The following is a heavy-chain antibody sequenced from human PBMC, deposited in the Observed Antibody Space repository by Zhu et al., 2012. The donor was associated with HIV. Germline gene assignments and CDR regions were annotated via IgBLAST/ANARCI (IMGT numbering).Heavy chain of an antibody. Sequence: QVQLQQWGAGLLKPSETLSLTCAVYGGSFSDYYWSWIRQPPGKGLEWIGEIDHSGGTNYNPSLKSRVTISIDTSKNQFSLKLSSVTAADTAVYYCTRMAAYSRIYYYYYMDVWGKGTTVTVSS. CDR1: GGSFSDYY. V-gene: IGHV4-34*01. CDR3: TRMAAYSRIYYYYYMDV. J-gene: IGHJ6*03. CDR2: IDHSGGT. D-gene: IGHD5-18*01.